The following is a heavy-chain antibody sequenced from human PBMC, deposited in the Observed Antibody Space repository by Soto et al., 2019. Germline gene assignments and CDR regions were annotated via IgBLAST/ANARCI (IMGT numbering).Heavy chain of an antibody. CDR2: ISWNSGSI. J-gene: IGHJ4*02. D-gene: IGHD6-19*01. Sequence: SLRLSCAASGFTFDDYAMHWVRQAPGKGLEWVSGISWNSGSIGYADSVKGRFTISRDNAKNSLYLQMNSLRAEDTALYYCAKEGFSSGTDYWGQGTLVTVSS. CDR3: AKEGFSSGTDY. CDR1: GFTFDDYA. V-gene: IGHV3-9*01.